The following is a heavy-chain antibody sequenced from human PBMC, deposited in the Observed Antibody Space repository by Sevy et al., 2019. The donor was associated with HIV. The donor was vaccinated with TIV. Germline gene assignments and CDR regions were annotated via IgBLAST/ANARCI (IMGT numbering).Heavy chain of an antibody. Sequence: SETLSLTCAVYGGSFSGYYWSWIRQPPGKGLEWIGEINHSGSTNYNPSLKSRVTISVDTSKKQFSLKLSSVTAADTAVNYCARCPGGNHPFDYWGQGALVTVSS. CDR1: GGSFSGYY. V-gene: IGHV4-34*01. CDR3: ARCPGGNHPFDY. D-gene: IGHD2-15*01. J-gene: IGHJ4*02. CDR2: INHSGST.